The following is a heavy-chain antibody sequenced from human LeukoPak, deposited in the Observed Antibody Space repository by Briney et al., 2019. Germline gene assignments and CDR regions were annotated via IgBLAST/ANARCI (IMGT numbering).Heavy chain of an antibody. V-gene: IGHV4-39*07. CDR1: GDSMSSNSFY. CDR2: IYYSGSS. D-gene: IGHD6-19*01. J-gene: IGHJ4*02. Sequence: SETLSLTCTVSGDSMSSNSFYWGWIRQPPGKGLEWIGSIYYSGSSYQNPSLKSRVTISVDTSKNQFSLKLSSVTAADTAVYYCAREGPGSSGWFDYWGQGTLVTVSS. CDR3: AREGPGSSGWFDY.